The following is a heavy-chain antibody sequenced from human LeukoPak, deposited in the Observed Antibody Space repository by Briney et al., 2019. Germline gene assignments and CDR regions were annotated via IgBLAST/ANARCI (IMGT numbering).Heavy chain of an antibody. CDR3: AKDRSEIVATSLDY. Sequence: GGSLRLSCAASGFTVSSNYMSWVRQAPGKGLEWVSGISWNSGSIGYADSVKGRFTISRDNAKNSLYLQMNSLRAEDTALYYCAKDRSEIVATSLDYWGQGTLVTVSS. D-gene: IGHD5-12*01. J-gene: IGHJ4*02. V-gene: IGHV3-9*01. CDR1: GFTVSSNY. CDR2: ISWNSGSI.